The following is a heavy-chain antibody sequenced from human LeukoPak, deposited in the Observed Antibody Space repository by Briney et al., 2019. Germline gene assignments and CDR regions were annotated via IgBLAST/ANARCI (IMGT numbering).Heavy chain of an antibody. Sequence: ASVKVSCKASGGTFSSYAISWVRQAPGQGLEWMGRINPNSGGTNYAQKFQGRVTMTRDTSISTAYMELSRLRSDDMAVYYCARDEFGASGYDFWSGSIGFDYWGQGTLVTVSS. CDR2: INPNSGGT. CDR1: GGTFSSYA. J-gene: IGHJ4*02. V-gene: IGHV1-2*06. CDR3: ARDEFGASGYDFWSGSIGFDY. D-gene: IGHD3-3*01.